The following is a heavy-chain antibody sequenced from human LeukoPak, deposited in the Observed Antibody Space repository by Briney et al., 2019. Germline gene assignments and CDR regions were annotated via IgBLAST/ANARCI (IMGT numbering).Heavy chain of an antibody. D-gene: IGHD3-10*02. J-gene: IGHJ4*02. V-gene: IGHV4-39*01. Sequence: SETLSLTCTVSGGSISSSNYYWGWIRQPPGKGLEWIGSIYYSGNTYYSPSLKGRVTISVDTSKNQFSLKLSSVTAADTSVYYCARYEWTIFSSDYWGQGTLVTVSS. CDR1: GGSISSSNYY. CDR3: ARYEWTIFSSDY. CDR2: IYYSGNT.